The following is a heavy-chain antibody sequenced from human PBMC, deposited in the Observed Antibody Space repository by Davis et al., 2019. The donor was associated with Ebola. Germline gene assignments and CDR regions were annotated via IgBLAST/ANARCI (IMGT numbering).Heavy chain of an antibody. D-gene: IGHD3-10*01. J-gene: IGHJ5*02. CDR3: ARAPGTMVRGGELQFDP. CDR2: IYSGGST. CDR1: GFTVSSNY. Sequence: GESLKISCAVSGFTVSSNYMSCVRQAPGKGLEWVSVIYSGGSTYYADSVKGRFTISRDNSKNTLYLQMNSLRAEDTAVYYCARAPGTMVRGGELQFDPWGQGTLVTVSS. V-gene: IGHV3-66*01.